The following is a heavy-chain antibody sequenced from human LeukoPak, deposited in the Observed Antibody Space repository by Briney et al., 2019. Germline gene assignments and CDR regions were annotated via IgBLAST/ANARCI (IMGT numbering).Heavy chain of an antibody. CDR1: GGSFSGYY. CDR3: AGFKETGFDP. Sequence: PSETLSLTCAVYGGSFSGYYWSWIRQPPGKGPEWIGEINHSGSTNYNPSLKSRVTISVDTSKNQFSLKLSSVTAADTAVYYCAGFKETGFDPWGQGTLVTVSS. D-gene: IGHD1-1*01. V-gene: IGHV4-34*01. J-gene: IGHJ5*02. CDR2: INHSGST.